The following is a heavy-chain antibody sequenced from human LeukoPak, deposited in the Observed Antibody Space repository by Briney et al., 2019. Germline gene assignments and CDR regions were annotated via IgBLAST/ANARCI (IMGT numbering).Heavy chain of an antibody. V-gene: IGHV3-7*03. CDR2: IKEDGSEK. CDR1: GFTFSDYY. D-gene: IGHD6-19*01. J-gene: IGHJ6*02. Sequence: GGSLRLSCAASGFTFSDYYMTWLRQAPGKGLEWVANIKEDGSEKYYVDSVKGRITISRDNAKNSLYLQMNSLRAEDTAVYYCARAGYSSGWYRGKYYYYGMDVWGQGTTVTVSS. CDR3: ARAGYSSGWYRGKYYYYGMDV.